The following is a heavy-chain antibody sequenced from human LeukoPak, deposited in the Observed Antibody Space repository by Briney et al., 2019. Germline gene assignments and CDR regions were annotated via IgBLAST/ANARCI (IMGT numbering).Heavy chain of an antibody. Sequence: GGSLRLSCAASGFTFSSYAMHWVRQAPGKGLEWVAVISYDGSNKYYADSVKGRLTISRDNSKNTLYLQMNSLRAEDTAVYYCARDRHYYGSGSENWFDPWGQGTLVTVSS. V-gene: IGHV3-30*04. J-gene: IGHJ5*02. CDR2: ISYDGSNK. D-gene: IGHD3-10*01. CDR1: GFTFSSYA. CDR3: ARDRHYYGSGSENWFDP.